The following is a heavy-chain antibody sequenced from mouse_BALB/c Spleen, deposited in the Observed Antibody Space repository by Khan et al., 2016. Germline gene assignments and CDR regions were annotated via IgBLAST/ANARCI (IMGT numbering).Heavy chain of an antibody. CDR3: ARAALSYGSSYWYFDV. CDR2: IYPGSGST. CDR1: GYNFTSYW. Sequence: QVQLQQSGAELVKPGTSVKLSCKASGYNFTSYWINWVKLRPGQGLEWIGDIYPGSGSTHYNEKFKSKATLTVDTSSSTAYMQLSSLASEDSALSYCARAALSYGSSYWYFDVWGAGTTVTVSS. J-gene: IGHJ1*01. V-gene: IGHV1-55*01. D-gene: IGHD1-1*01.